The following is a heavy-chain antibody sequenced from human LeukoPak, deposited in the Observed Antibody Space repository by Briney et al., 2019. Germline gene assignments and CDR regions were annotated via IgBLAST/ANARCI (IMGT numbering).Heavy chain of an antibody. J-gene: IGHJ3*02. Sequence: GGSLRLSCAASGITFSTYWMSWVRQAPGKGLEWVANIKQDGSEKDYVDSVKGRFTISRDNAKKSLYLEMNSLRVEDTAVYYCARVVYGSLDIRGQRTMVTMSS. D-gene: IGHD2-15*01. CDR3: ARVVYGSLDI. V-gene: IGHV3-7*01. CDR1: GITFSTYW. CDR2: IKQDGSEK.